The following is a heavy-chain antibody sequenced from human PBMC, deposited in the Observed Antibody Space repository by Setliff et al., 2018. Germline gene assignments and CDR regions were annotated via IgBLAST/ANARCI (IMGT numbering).Heavy chain of an antibody. Sequence: SETLSLTCAVYGGSFSGYYWSWIRQPPGKGLEWIGEINHSGSTNYNPSLKSRVTISVDTSKNQFSLKLSSVTAADTAVYYCASLYGDPYYFDYWGQGTLVTVSS. V-gene: IGHV4-34*01. J-gene: IGHJ4*02. D-gene: IGHD4-17*01. CDR2: INHSGST. CDR1: GGSFSGYY. CDR3: ASLYGDPYYFDY.